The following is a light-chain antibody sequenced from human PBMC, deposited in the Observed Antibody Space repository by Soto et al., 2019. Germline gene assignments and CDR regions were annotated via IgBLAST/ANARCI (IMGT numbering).Light chain of an antibody. CDR1: QSVSSS. Sequence: EIVKTQSPATLSVSPGDRATLSCRASQSVSSSLAWYQQIPGQAPRLLIYDASTRATGIPARFGGSGSGTEFTLTISSLQSEDFAVYYCQQYNNWPPLTFGGGTKVKLK. J-gene: IGKJ4*01. CDR3: QQYNNWPPLT. V-gene: IGKV3-15*01. CDR2: DAS.